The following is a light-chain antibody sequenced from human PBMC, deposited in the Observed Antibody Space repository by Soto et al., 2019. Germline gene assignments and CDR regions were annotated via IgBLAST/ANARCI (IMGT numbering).Light chain of an antibody. Sequence: EIVLTQSPATLSSSPGERATLSCRASQSVSSYLAWYQQKPGQAPRLLIYDASNMATGIPARFSGSGSGTDFTLTISSLEPEDFAVYYCHQRSNCPLTFGGGTKVEIK. CDR3: HQRSNCPLT. V-gene: IGKV3-11*01. CDR2: DAS. CDR1: QSVSSY. J-gene: IGKJ4*01.